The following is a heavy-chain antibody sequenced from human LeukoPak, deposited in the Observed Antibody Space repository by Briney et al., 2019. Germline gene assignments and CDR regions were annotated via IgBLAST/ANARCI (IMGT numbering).Heavy chain of an antibody. V-gene: IGHV3-23*01. D-gene: IGHD3-16*01. CDR1: GFTFSRYA. CDR2: INGSGGST. J-gene: IGHJ4*02. CDR3: AKDPRPRHYDYVWGSPSDY. Sequence: GGSLRLSCAASGFTFSRYAMSWVRQAPGKGLAWVSAINGSGGSTYYADSVKGRFTISRDNSKNTLYLQMNSLRAEDTAVYYCAKDPRPRHYDYVWGSPSDYWGQGTLVTVSS.